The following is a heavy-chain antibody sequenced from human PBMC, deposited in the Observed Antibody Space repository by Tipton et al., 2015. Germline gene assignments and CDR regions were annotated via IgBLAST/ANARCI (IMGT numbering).Heavy chain of an antibody. V-gene: IGHV1-8*01. J-gene: IGHJ5*02. CDR1: GYTFSSFD. CDR2: MNPNSGNT. D-gene: IGHD3-10*01. Sequence: QLVQSGAEVKKPGASVKVSCKASGYTFSSFDIHWVRQATGQGLEWMGWMNPNSGNTIFSQKFQDRVTMTRDTSIDTAYLELTGLTAKDTAVYYCTRGVLTESYFINWFGPWRQGSLVTVSS. CDR3: TRGVLTESYFINWFGP.